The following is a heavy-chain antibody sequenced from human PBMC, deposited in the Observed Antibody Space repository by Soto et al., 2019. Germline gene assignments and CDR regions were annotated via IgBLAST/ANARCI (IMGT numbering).Heavy chain of an antibody. D-gene: IGHD6-25*01. Sequence: SETLSLTCTVSGAFYWGWIRQPPGKGLEWIGSIYYSGSTYYNPSLKSRVTVSVDTSKNQFSLNLSSVTAADTAVYYCARRLPSSNGWPFDHWGQGTLVTVSS. CDR3: ARRLPSSNGWPFDH. CDR1: GAFY. J-gene: IGHJ4*02. CDR2: IYYSGST. V-gene: IGHV4-39*01.